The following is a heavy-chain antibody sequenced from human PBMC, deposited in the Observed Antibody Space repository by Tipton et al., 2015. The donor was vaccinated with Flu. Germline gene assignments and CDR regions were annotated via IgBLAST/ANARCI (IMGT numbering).Heavy chain of an antibody. CDR2: IYSGEDT. CDR1: GLTVGDNY. V-gene: IGHV3-53*01. J-gene: IGHJ4*02. CDR3: ARDTGGYCTGSSCLPWFDY. Sequence: SLRLSCVASGLTVGDNYMTWVRQSPGKGLEWISVIYSGEDTQYADSVKGRFTISRDNSKNTVYLVMNRLRVEDTAVYYCARDTGGYCTGSSCLPWFDYWGQGALVTVSS. D-gene: IGHD2-15*01.